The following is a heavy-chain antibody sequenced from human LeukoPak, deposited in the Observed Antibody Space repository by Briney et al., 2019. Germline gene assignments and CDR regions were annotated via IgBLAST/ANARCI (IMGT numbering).Heavy chain of an antibody. CDR1: GFTFDDYG. CDR3: ARVAAPVYYDSSALDY. J-gene: IGHJ4*02. D-gene: IGHD3-22*01. CDR2: ISGSGGST. Sequence: GGSLRLSCAVSGFTFDDYGMTWVRQAPGKGLEWVSAISGSGGSTYYADSVKGRFTISRDNSKNTLYLQMNSLRAEDTAVYYCARVAAPVYYDSSALDYWGQGTLVTVSS. V-gene: IGHV3-23*01.